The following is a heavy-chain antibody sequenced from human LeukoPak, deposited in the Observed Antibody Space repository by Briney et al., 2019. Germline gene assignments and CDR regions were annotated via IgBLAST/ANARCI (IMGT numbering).Heavy chain of an antibody. V-gene: IGHV1-18*01. CDR1: GYTFTNYG. D-gene: IGHD2-15*01. CDR2: ISAYNGNT. CDR3: ARERYCSGGSCYWGGRKAIDY. Sequence: ASVKVSCKASGYTFTNYGISWVRQAPGQGLEWMGWISAYNGNTNYAQKLQGRVTMTTDTSTSTAYMELRSLRSDDTAVYYCARERYCSGGSCYWGGRKAIDYWGQGTLVTVSS. J-gene: IGHJ4*02.